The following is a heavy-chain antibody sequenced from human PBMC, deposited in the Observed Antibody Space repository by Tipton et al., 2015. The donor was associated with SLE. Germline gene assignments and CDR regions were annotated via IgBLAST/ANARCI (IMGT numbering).Heavy chain of an antibody. CDR3: ARDWHSSSPWAFDI. CDR2: IYYSGST. J-gene: IGHJ3*02. Sequence: TLSLTCTVSGGSISSGGYYWSWIRQHPGKGLEWIGYIYYSGSTYYNPSLKSRVTISVDTSKNQFSLKLSSVTAADTAVYYRARDWHSSSPWAFDIWGQGTMVTVSS. D-gene: IGHD6-13*01. CDR1: GGSISSGGYY. V-gene: IGHV4-31*03.